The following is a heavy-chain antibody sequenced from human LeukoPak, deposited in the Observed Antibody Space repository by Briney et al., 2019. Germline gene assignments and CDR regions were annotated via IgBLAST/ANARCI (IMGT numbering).Heavy chain of an antibody. V-gene: IGHV3-30*18. D-gene: IGHD3-10*01. Sequence: PGRSLRLSCAASGFTFSNYGMYWVRQAPGKGLEWVAVISYDGSNKYYADSVKGRFTISRDNSKNTLYLQMNSLRAEDTAVYYCAKDRFGMVRSFDYWGPGTLVTVSS. CDR1: GFTFSNYG. J-gene: IGHJ4*02. CDR2: ISYDGSNK. CDR3: AKDRFGMVRSFDY.